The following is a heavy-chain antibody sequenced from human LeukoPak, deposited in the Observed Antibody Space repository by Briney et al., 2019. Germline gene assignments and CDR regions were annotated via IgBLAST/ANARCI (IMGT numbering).Heavy chain of an antibody. D-gene: IGHD3-22*01. J-gene: IGHJ4*02. V-gene: IGHV1-2*02. CDR1: GYTFTGYY. CDR3: ARGDSSPYYYFDY. Sequence: ASVKVSCKASGYTFTGYYLHWVRQAPGQGLEWMGWLNPNSGDTNYAQKFQGRVTMTRDTSISTAYMELSRLRSDDTAVFYCARGDSSPYYYFDYWGQGTLVTVSP. CDR2: LNPNSGDT.